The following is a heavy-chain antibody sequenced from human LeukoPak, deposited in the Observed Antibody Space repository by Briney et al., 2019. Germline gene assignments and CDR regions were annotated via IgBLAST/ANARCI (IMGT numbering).Heavy chain of an antibody. CDR3: ARDNDRAFHY. Sequence: GGSLRLSCAASGFTFSSSAMHWVRQTPGKGLEWVSYINHNGEMIFYPDFVKGRFTISRDNAKNSLYLQMNSLRDEDTAVYYCARDNDRAFHYWGQGTLVTVSS. D-gene: IGHD2-8*01. J-gene: IGHJ4*02. V-gene: IGHV3-48*02. CDR1: GFTFSSSA. CDR2: INHNGEMI.